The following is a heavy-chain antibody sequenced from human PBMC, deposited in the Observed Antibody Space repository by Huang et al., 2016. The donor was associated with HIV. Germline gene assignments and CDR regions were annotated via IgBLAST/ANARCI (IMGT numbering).Heavy chain of an antibody. Sequence: DVELLESGGGLVQPGGSLRLSCAASRFIFSYYEMNWVRQAPGKGLEGVSRISGTGERTSYGDSIKVRCTVSRDNSKNTLYLQMSSLRAEDTAVYYCAKEYSSGWYSWGQGTLVTV. CDR2: ISGTGERT. V-gene: IGHV3-23*01. CDR1: RFIFSYYE. D-gene: IGHD6-19*01. J-gene: IGHJ4*02. CDR3: AKEYSSGWYS.